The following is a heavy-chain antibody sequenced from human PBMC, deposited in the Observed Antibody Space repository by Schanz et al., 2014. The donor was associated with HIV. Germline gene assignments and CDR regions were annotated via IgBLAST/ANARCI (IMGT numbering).Heavy chain of an antibody. J-gene: IGHJ6*02. CDR3: ARSPXXXMDV. CDR1: GFPFSGFS. Sequence: EVQLVESGGALVQPGGSLRLSCAASGFPFSGFSMNWVRQAPGKGLEWVSYISGGSSTIYYADSVKGRFTISRDNAKNSLSLQMHSLRDDDTAVYYCARSPXXXMDVWGQGTTVTVSS. CDR2: ISGGSSTI. V-gene: IGHV3-48*02.